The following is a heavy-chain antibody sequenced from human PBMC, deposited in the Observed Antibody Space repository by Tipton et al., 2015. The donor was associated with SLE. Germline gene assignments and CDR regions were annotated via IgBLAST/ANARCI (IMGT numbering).Heavy chain of an antibody. CDR2: IYYRGNT. CDR1: GGSTTTYY. J-gene: IGHJ4*02. V-gene: IGHV4-59*01. D-gene: IGHD1-7*01. CDR3: ASQNWNYYY. Sequence: TLSLTCTVSGGSTTTYYWSWIRQPPGKGLEWIGFIYYRGNTDYNPSLKSRVTISADTSKNQFFLNLSSVTAADTAVYYCASQNWNYYYWGQGKLVTVSS.